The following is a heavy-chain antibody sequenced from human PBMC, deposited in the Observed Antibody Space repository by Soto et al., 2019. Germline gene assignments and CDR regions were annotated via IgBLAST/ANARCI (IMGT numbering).Heavy chain of an antibody. J-gene: IGHJ4*02. Sequence: ASVKVSCKASGGTFSSYTISWVRQAPGQRLEWMGRIIPILGIANYSEKFQGRVTFTADKSAGTVYMELSSLTSEDTAVYYCARYDSGFSGSHYIDYCNYWGQGALVTVS. V-gene: IGHV1-69*02. CDR3: ARYDSGFSGSHYIDYCNY. CDR2: IIPILGIA. D-gene: IGHD1-26*01. CDR1: GGTFSSYT.